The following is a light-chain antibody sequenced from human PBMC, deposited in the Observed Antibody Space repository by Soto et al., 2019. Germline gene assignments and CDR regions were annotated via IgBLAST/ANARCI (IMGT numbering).Light chain of an antibody. J-gene: IGKJ3*01. CDR3: QKYSSVPV. V-gene: IGKV1-27*01. Sequence: DIQMTQSPTSLSASVGDRVTITCRASQDIRNIVAWYQQKPGKAPKLLIYAASTLQSGVPARFSGSGSGTDFTLTINSLEPEDVAIYACQKYSSVPVFGPGTKVEI. CDR2: AAS. CDR1: QDIRNI.